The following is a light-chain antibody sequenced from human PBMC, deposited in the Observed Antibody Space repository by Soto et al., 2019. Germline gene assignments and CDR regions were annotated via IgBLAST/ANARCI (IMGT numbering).Light chain of an antibody. Sequence: SYELTQPPSVSVAPGQTARITCGGNNIGSESVHWYQQKPGQAPVLVVCDDADRPSGIPERFSGSNSGNTATLTISRVEAGDEADYYCQVWDYDTDHFVFGPGTKLTVL. CDR2: DDA. CDR1: NIGSES. J-gene: IGLJ1*01. V-gene: IGLV3-21*02. CDR3: QVWDYDTDHFV.